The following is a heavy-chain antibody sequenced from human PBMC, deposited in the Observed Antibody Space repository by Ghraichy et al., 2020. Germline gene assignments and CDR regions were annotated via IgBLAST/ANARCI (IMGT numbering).Heavy chain of an antibody. J-gene: IGHJ4*02. V-gene: IGHV3-21*04. CDR1: GFSFSDYN. CDR3: AKERRLGELSYVFDH. D-gene: IGHD3-16*02. CDR2: ISDSSRYI. Sequence: GESLRLSCAASGFSFSDYNMNWVRRAPGKGLEWVSSISDSSRYIEYADSVKGRFTISRDNAKNTLYLQINSLRAEDTAVYYCAKERRLGELSYVFDHWGPGTLVNVSS.